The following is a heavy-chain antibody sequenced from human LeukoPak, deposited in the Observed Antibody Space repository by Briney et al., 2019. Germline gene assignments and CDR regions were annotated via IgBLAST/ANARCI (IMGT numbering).Heavy chain of an antibody. D-gene: IGHD1-26*01. V-gene: IGHV1-8*01. CDR2: MNPNSGNT. Sequence: ASVKVSCKASGYTFTSYDISWVRQAPGQGLEWMGWMNPNSGNTGYAQKFQGRVTMTRNTSISTAYMELSSLRSEDTAVYYCARRESGSRNWFDPWGQGTLVTVSS. CDR1: GYTFTSYD. CDR3: ARRESGSRNWFDP. J-gene: IGHJ5*02.